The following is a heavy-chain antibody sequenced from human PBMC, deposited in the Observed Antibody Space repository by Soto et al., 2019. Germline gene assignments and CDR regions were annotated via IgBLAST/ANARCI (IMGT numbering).Heavy chain of an antibody. D-gene: IGHD2-21*01. CDR2: IIPIFGTP. Sequence: QGQLVQSGAEVKKPGSSVKVSCKASGGSFRNFGITWVRQAPGQGLEWMGGIIPIFGTPKYAQKFQGRVIISADESTGTAYMEMTNVRPDDTAVYYCARASSGICGGYPCYRLDSCFEVWGQVTLVTVSS. CDR3: ARASSGICGGYPCYRLDSCFEV. CDR1: GGSFRNFG. V-gene: IGHV1-69*01. J-gene: IGHJ4*02.